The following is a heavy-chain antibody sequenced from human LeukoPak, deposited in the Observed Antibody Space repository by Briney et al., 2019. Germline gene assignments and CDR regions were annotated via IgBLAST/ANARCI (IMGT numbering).Heavy chain of an antibody. D-gene: IGHD4-17*01. CDR1: GFTFSSYA. CDR3: AKAMSTVMGGTDY. V-gene: IGHV3-23*01. Sequence: GGSLRLSCAASGFTFSSYAMSWVRQAPGKGLEWVSGISGSGDNTYYADSVKGRFTISRDNSKNTLYVQVNSLGTEDTAAYYCAKAMSTVMGGTDYWGQGTLVTVSS. J-gene: IGHJ4*02. CDR2: ISGSGDNT.